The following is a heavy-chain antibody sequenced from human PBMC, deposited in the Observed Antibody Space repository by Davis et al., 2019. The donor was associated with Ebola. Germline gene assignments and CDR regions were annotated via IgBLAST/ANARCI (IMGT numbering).Heavy chain of an antibody. CDR3: ATRGSAATSFDH. J-gene: IGHJ4*02. CDR1: GYTFISYA. D-gene: IGHD2-15*01. V-gene: IGHV1-3*01. Sequence: ASVKVSCKASGYTFISYAVHWVRQAPGQSLEWMGWINAGNGNTKYSQKFQDRVTMTRDRSTNTVNMELSSLTSEDTAVYYCATRGSAATSFDHWGQGTLVTVSS. CDR2: INAGNGNT.